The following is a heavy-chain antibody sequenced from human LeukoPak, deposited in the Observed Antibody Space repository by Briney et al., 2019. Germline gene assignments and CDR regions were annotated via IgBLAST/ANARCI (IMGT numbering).Heavy chain of an antibody. CDR3: ARDAGRDAFDI. CDR2: IYTSGST. D-gene: IGHD6-13*01. Sequence: PSQALSLTCTVSGNSISSGDYYWSWIRQPAGKGLEWIGRIYTSGSTNYNPSLKSRVTMSKDTSNNQFSLRLSSVAAADTAVYFCARDAGRDAFDIWGQGTLVIVSS. CDR1: GNSISSGDYY. J-gene: IGHJ3*02. V-gene: IGHV4-61*02.